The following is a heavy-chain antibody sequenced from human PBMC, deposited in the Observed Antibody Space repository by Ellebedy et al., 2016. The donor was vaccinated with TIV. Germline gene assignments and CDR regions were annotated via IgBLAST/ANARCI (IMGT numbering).Heavy chain of an antibody. J-gene: IGHJ4*02. Sequence: GESLKISCKGSGYSFSSYWIGWVRQMPGKGLEWMGIISTADSDTRYSPSFQGQVTISVDKSINTASLQWSSLKASDSAMYYCARHVGDGSHFDYWGQGTLVTVSS. CDR2: ISTADSDT. CDR1: GYSFSSYW. CDR3: ARHVGDGSHFDY. V-gene: IGHV5-51*01. D-gene: IGHD5-24*01.